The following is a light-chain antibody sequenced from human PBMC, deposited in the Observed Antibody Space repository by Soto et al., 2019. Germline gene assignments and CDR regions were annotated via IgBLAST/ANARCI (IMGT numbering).Light chain of an antibody. V-gene: IGKV3D-20*02. CDR1: QSVSSSY. CDR3: QQRDIWPWK. J-gene: IGKJ1*01. CDR2: GAS. Sequence: EIVLTPSPGTLSFSPVEIATLSFSASQSVSSSYLAWYQQKPGQAPRLLIYGASSRATGIPDRFSGSGSGTDFTLTISSLEPEDFAVYYCQQRDIWPWKFGQGTKVDIK.